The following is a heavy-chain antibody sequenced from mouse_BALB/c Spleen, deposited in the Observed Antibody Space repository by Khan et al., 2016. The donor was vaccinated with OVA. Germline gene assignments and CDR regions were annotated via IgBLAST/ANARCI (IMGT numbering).Heavy chain of an antibody. CDR3: TRHRAYYGSNPYFDY. D-gene: IGHD1-1*01. J-gene: IGHJ2*01. Sequence: EVQLVESGRGLVRPGGSLKLSCAASGFSFTTYSMSWVRQTPGKRLEWVATISTGGSYTYYPDSVRGRFTISRDNAKNTLYLQISSLKSEDTAMYYCTRHRAYYGSNPYFDYWGQGTTLTVSS. CDR2: ISTGGSYT. CDR1: GFSFTTYS. V-gene: IGHV5-6-4*01.